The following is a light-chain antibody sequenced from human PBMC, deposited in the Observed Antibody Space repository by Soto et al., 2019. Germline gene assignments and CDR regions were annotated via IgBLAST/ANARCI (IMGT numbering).Light chain of an antibody. J-gene: IGKJ1*01. CDR3: QQRSNWPPGAWT. CDR2: DAS. V-gene: IGKV3-11*01. Sequence: EIVLTPSPATLALSPGERATLSCRASQSVSSYLAWYQQKPGQAPRLLIYDASNRATGIPARFSGSGSGTDFTLTISSLEPEDFAVYYCQQRSNWPPGAWTFGQGTKV. CDR1: QSVSSY.